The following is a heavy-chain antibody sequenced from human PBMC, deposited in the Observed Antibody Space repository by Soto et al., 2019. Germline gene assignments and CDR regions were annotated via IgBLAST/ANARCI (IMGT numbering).Heavy chain of an antibody. J-gene: IGHJ4*02. Sequence: SETMSLTWIFSGVSLSGKYRSWNRQPDGRRLEWIGRIYSSGSTNYNPSLRSRVTMSADTSKKQFSLRLTSVTAADTAVYYCARGQRGGSFGYWGRGTLVTVSS. D-gene: IGHD1-26*01. CDR2: IYSSGST. CDR1: GVSLSGKY. V-gene: IGHV4-4*07. CDR3: ARGQRGGSFGY.